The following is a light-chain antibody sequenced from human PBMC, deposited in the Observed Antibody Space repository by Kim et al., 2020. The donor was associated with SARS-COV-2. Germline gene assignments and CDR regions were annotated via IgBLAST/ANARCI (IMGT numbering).Light chain of an antibody. CDR3: QKTNTFPLT. CDR1: QGIGRW. CDR2: GAS. Sequence: ASVGDRVTISCRASQGIGRWLAWYQQRPGKAPKLLIYGASSLQSGIPSRFSGNGSETDFSLSISSLQPEDLATYYCQKTNTFPLTFVGGTKVDIK. J-gene: IGKJ4*01. V-gene: IGKV1-12*01.